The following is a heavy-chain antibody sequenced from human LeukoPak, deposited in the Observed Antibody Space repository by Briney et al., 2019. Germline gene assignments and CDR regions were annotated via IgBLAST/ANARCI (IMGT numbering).Heavy chain of an antibody. CDR2: INWDGSST. CDR3: ARVSYSNYLNY. CDR1: GFTFDDYG. Sequence: GGSLRLSCAASGFTFDDYGMSWVRQAPGKGLEWVSGINWDGSSTGYADSVKGRFTISRDNAKNSLFLQMNSLRAEDTAFYYCARVSYSNYLNYWGQGTLVTVSS. J-gene: IGHJ4*02. V-gene: IGHV3-20*04. D-gene: IGHD4-11*01.